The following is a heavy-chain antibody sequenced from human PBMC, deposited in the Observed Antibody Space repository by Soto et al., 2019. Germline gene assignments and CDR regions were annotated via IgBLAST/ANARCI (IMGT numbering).Heavy chain of an antibody. Sequence: EVQLVESGGGLVQPGGSLRLSCAASGFTFSSYSMNWVRQAPGKGLEWVSYISSSSSTIYYAVSVKGRCTISRDNAKNTLYLQMNSLSDEDTAVYYCARLLLWFGERAHYYYYYGMDVWGQGTTVTVSS. CDR2: ISSSSSTI. CDR3: ARLLLWFGERAHYYYYYGMDV. V-gene: IGHV3-48*02. J-gene: IGHJ6*02. CDR1: GFTFSSYS. D-gene: IGHD3-10*01.